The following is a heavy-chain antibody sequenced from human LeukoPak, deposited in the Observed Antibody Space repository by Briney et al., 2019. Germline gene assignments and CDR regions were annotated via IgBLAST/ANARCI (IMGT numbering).Heavy chain of an antibody. D-gene: IGHD2-15*01. Sequence: GGSLRLSCAASGFTFSTYWMNWVRQAPGKGLEWVANIKQDGSEKYYVDSVKGRFVVSRDNAKNSLYLQMNSLGAEDTAVYYCARGIVVPGIDYWGQGTRVTVSS. J-gene: IGHJ4*02. CDR3: ARGIVVPGIDY. V-gene: IGHV3-7*01. CDR2: IKQDGSEK. CDR1: GFTFSTYW.